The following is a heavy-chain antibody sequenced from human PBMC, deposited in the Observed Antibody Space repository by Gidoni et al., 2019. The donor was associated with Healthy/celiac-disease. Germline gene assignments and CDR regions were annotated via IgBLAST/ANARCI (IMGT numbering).Heavy chain of an antibody. CDR2: IYSGGST. V-gene: IGHV3-53*02. CDR3: ATTVTTPYFDY. CDR1: GFTVSSNY. Sequence: EVQLVETGGGLIQPGGSLRLSCAASGFTVSSNYMSWVRQAPGKGLVWVSVIYSGGSTYYADSVKGRFTISRDNSKNTLYLQMNSLRAEDTAVYYCATTVTTPYFDYWGQGTLVTVSS. D-gene: IGHD4-17*01. J-gene: IGHJ4*02.